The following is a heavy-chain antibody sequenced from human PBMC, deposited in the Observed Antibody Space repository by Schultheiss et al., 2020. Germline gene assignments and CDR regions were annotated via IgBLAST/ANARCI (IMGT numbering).Heavy chain of an antibody. CDR3: AKDHPQRLTQVVPAAMLGYYYYGMDV. CDR2: ISSSSSYI. J-gene: IGHJ6*02. V-gene: IGHV3-21*04. D-gene: IGHD2-2*01. Sequence: GGSLRLSCAASGLTFRSFWMSWARQAPGKGLEWVSSISSSSSYIYYADSVKGRFTISRDNSKNTLYLQMNSLRAEDTAVYYCAKDHPQRLTQVVPAAMLGYYYYGMDVWGRGTTVTVPS. CDR1: GLTFRSFW.